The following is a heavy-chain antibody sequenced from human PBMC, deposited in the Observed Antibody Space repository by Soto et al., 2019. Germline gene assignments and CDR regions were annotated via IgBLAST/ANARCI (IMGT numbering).Heavy chain of an antibody. CDR3: VRIRYQLPSSVLWLDP. Sequence: SGTISLTIAFYSVLLSESYWTWIRQPPGKGLEWIGEINHVGGTNYNPSLKSRVTMSVDTSQNQFSLRLISVTAADTAMYFCVRIRYQLPSSVLWLDPWGQGTPVTVSS. D-gene: IGHD3-16*01. J-gene: IGHJ5*02. CDR1: SVLLSESY. V-gene: IGHV4-34*01. CDR2: INHVGGT.